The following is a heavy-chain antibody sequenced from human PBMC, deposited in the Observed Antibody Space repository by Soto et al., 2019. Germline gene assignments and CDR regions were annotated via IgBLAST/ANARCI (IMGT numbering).Heavy chain of an antibody. D-gene: IGHD3-10*01. CDR3: AKLTLVLALGFDY. Sequence: EVHLLDSGGGLVQPGGSLRLSCAASGFTFSNYVMSWVRQAPGKGLEWVSSISGSGDNTYYVDSVKGRFTISRDNSKNTLFLQMNSLRAEDTAVYYCAKLTLVLALGFDYWGQGILVTVSS. CDR1: GFTFSNYV. CDR2: ISGSGDNT. V-gene: IGHV3-23*01. J-gene: IGHJ4*02.